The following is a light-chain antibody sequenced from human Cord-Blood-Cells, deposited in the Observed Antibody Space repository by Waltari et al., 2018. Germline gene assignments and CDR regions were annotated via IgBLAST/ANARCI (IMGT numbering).Light chain of an antibody. CDR3: QQSYSTPGT. Sequence: DSQITKSPSSLSASVADRVTITCRSSESMSSYLKWYQQKPGKAPKLLIYAESRWQSGVPSRFSGSGSGTDVTLTISSLQPEDFAVYYCQQSYSTPGTFGPGTKVDIK. V-gene: IGKV1-39*01. J-gene: IGKJ3*01. CDR2: AES. CDR1: ESMSSY.